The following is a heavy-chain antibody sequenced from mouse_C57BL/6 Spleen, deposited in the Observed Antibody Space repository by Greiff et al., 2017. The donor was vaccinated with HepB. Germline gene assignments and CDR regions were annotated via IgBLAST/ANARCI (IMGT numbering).Heavy chain of an antibody. CDR2: IYPGDGDT. J-gene: IGHJ3*01. CDR1: GYAFSSSW. V-gene: IGHV1-82*01. Sequence: QVQLKQSGPELVKPGASVKISCKASGYAFSSSWMNWVKQRPGKGLEWIGRIYPGDGDTNYNGKFKGKATLTADKSSSTAYMQLSSLTSEDSAVYFCASRNWFAYWGQGTLVTVSA. CDR3: ASRNWFAY.